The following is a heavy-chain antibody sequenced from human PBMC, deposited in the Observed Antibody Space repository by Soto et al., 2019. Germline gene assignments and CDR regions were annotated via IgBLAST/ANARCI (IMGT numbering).Heavy chain of an antibody. D-gene: IGHD2-15*01. CDR2: IYYSGST. J-gene: IGHJ6*03. CDR3: ARNVKDSRYYYYYMDF. CDR1: GCSISSGGYY. V-gene: IGHV4-31*01. Sequence: SENLSLTCTVSGCSISSGGYYWSWVRQHPGKGLEWIGYIYYSGSTYYNPSLKSPVTISVDTSKNQFSLKLSSVTAADTAVYYCARNVKDSRYYYYYMDFWGKGTTVT.